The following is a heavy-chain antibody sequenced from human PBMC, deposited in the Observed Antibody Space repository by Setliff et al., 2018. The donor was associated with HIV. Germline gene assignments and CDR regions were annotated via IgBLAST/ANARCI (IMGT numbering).Heavy chain of an antibody. D-gene: IGHD6-13*01. CDR2: INHSGST. V-gene: IGHV4-34*01. CDR1: GGSFSGYY. CDR3: ARDGYSSSWYVISGSFDY. Sequence: SETLSLTCAVYGGSFSGYYWSWIRQPPGRGLEWIGEINHSGSTNYNPSLKSRVTISVDTSKNQFSLKLSSVTAADTAVYYCARDGYSSSWYVISGSFDYWGQGILVTVSS. J-gene: IGHJ4*02.